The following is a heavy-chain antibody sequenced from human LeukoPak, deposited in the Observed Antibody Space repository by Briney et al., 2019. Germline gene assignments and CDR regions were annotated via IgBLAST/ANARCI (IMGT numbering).Heavy chain of an antibody. J-gene: IGHJ4*02. CDR3: GRRRNGWYGYFDY. CDR2: INHSGST. CDR1: GGSFCGYY. D-gene: IGHD6-19*01. V-gene: IGHV4-34*01. Sequence: SETLSLTCAVYGGSFCGYYWSWIRQPPGKGREWSGEINHSGSTKYNPSLKRRVTISVDTTKNQFSLQLSSVTAADTAVYYCGRRRNGWYGYFDYWGQGTLVTVSS.